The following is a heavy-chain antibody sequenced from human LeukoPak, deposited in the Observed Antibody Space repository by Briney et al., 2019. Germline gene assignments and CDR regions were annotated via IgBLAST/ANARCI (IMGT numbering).Heavy chain of an antibody. V-gene: IGHV4-34*01. CDR2: INHSGST. Sequence: SETLSLTCAVYGGSFSGYYWSWIRQPPGKGLEWIGEINHSGSTNYNPSLKSRVTISVDTSKNQFSLKLSSVTAADTAVYYCASVPYYYDSSGYYYDTWGQGTLVTVSS. D-gene: IGHD3-22*01. CDR3: ASVPYYYDSSGYYYDT. CDR1: GGSFSGYY. J-gene: IGHJ5*02.